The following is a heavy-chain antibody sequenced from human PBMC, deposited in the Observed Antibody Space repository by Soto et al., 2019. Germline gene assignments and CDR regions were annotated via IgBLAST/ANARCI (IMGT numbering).Heavy chain of an antibody. V-gene: IGHV1-69*06. CDR1: GGTFISYS. Sequence: SVHVSCKSSGGTFISYSISWVRQSPGQGLEWMGWIIPIFGTANYAQKFQGRVTITADKSTSTAYMELSSLRSEDTAVYYCATPGGDYYDSSGYYYLFDYWGQGTLVTFSS. D-gene: IGHD3-22*01. CDR3: ATPGGDYYDSSGYYYLFDY. J-gene: IGHJ4*02. CDR2: IIPIFGTA.